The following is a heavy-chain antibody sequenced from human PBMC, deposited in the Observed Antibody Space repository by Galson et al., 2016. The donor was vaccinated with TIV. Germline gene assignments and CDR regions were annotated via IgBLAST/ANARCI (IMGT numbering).Heavy chain of an antibody. J-gene: IGHJ4*02. CDR2: VDPEDGQI. CDR1: GYTFTEYY. D-gene: IGHD3-22*01. Sequence: VKVSCKASGYTFTEYYIHWVQQAPGKGLEWMGHVDPEDGQIIYAEKFQGRVTITADTSTDTAYMELSSLRSEDTAVYYCATDPSISMIAVVKEGFDFWGQGTLVTVSS. V-gene: IGHV1-69-2*01. CDR3: ATDPSISMIAVVKEGFDF.